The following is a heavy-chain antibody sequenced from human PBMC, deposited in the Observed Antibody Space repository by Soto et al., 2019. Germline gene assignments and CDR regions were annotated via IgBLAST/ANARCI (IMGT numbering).Heavy chain of an antibody. CDR2: IDPSDSYT. Sequence: EVQLVQSGAEVKKPGESLRISCKGSGYSFTSYWINWVRQMPGKGLEWMGRIDPSDSYTSYSPSFQGRVAISAEKSITSAYQRWNRLRASDTAMYYSAAVIGGDGAAFMVRDFWGRGSLVTVSS. CDR1: GYSFTSYW. V-gene: IGHV5-10-1*01. CDR3: AAVIGGDGAAFMVRDF. J-gene: IGHJ4*02. D-gene: IGHD3-10*01.